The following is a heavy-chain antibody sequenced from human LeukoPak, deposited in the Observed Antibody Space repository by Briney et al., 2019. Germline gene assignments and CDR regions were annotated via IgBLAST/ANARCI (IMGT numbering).Heavy chain of an antibody. CDR2: INSDGSST. Sequence: GGSLRLSCAASGFTFSSYWMHWVRQAPGKGLVWVSRINSDGSSTSYADSVKGRFTISRDNAKNTLYLQMNSLRAEDTAVYYCARVMDFWSAHRPVGPTYYYGMDVWGQGTTVTVSS. D-gene: IGHD3-3*01. CDR1: GFTFSSYW. CDR3: ARVMDFWSAHRPVGPTYYYGMDV. V-gene: IGHV3-74*01. J-gene: IGHJ6*02.